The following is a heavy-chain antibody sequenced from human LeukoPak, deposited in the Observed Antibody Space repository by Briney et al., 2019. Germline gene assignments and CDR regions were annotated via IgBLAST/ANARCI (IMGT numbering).Heavy chain of an antibody. Sequence: SETLSLTCTVSGGSISSSIFYWGWIRQPPGKGLEWVGSIYYTGSTYYNPSLKSRVTISVDTSKNQFSLKLRSVTAADTAVYYCACDSSGYLEYWGQGTLVTVSS. V-gene: IGHV4-39*07. CDR3: ACDSSGYLEY. J-gene: IGHJ4*02. D-gene: IGHD3-22*01. CDR2: IYYTGST. CDR1: GGSISSSIFY.